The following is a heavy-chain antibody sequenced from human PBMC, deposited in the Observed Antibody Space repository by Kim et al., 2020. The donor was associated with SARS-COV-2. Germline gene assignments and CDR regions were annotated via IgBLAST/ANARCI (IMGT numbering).Heavy chain of an antibody. CDR2: IWYDGSNK. V-gene: IGHV3-33*01. Sequence: GGSLRLSCAASGFTFSSYGMHWVRQAPGKGLEWVAVIWYDGSNKYYADSVKGRFTISRDNSKNTLYLQMNSLRAEDTAVYYCAREGGYSYEYYFDYWGQGTLVTVSS. J-gene: IGHJ4*02. CDR1: GFTFSSYG. CDR3: AREGGYSYEYYFDY. D-gene: IGHD5-18*01.